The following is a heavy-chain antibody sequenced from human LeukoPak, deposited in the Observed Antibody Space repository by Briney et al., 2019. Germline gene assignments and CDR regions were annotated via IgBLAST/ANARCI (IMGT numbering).Heavy chain of an antibody. V-gene: IGHV3-48*01. Sequence: PGGSLRLSCAASGFTFSQYNMNWVRQAPGKGLEWVSYISTDSMSKYYADSVKGRFTVSRDNAKNSLYLHMNSLRVEDTAVYFCATGLDYCGQGSLVPVSS. D-gene: IGHD3/OR15-3a*01. CDR3: ATGLDY. CDR1: GFTFSQYN. CDR2: ISTDSMSK. J-gene: IGHJ4*02.